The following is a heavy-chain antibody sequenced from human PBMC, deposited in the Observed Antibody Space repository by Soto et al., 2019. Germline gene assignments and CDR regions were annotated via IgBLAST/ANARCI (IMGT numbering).Heavy chain of an antibody. Sequence: ASVKVSCKASGDPFRRYAISWVRQAPGQGLEWMGGIIPIFGTANYAQKFQGRVTIIADESTSTACMELSSLRSEDTAVYYCARGEVAVAGSFYFDYWGQGTLVTVSS. CDR3: ARGEVAVAGSFYFDY. CDR1: GDPFRRYA. CDR2: IIPIFGTA. V-gene: IGHV1-69*13. J-gene: IGHJ4*02. D-gene: IGHD6-19*01.